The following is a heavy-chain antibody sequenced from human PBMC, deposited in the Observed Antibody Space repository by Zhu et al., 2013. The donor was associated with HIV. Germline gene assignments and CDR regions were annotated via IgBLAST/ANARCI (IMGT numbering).Heavy chain of an antibody. D-gene: IGHD1-20*01. CDR3: AGDYKENGYFDL. Sequence: QVQLVQSGTQVKKPGASVKVSCKASGYTFINHGISWVRQAPGQGLEWMGWMSPKDGNTNYAQKVQGRVTMTTDKSTSTAYMELANVTSDDTAVYYCAGDYKENGYFDLWGRGTLVTVSS. CDR1: GYTFINHG. J-gene: IGHJ2*01. V-gene: IGHV1-18*01. CDR2: MSPKDGNT.